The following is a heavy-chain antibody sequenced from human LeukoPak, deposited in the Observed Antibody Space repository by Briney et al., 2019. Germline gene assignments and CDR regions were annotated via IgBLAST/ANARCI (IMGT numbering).Heavy chain of an antibody. Sequence: QSGGSLRLSCAASGFTFSSYAMSWVRQAPGKGLEWVSAISGSGGSTYYADSVEGRFTISRDNSKNTLYLQMNSLRAEDTAVYYCAKDHGGNHRYDFDYWGQGTLVTVSS. J-gene: IGHJ4*02. D-gene: IGHD4-23*01. V-gene: IGHV3-23*01. CDR2: ISGSGGST. CDR1: GFTFSSYA. CDR3: AKDHGGNHRYDFDY.